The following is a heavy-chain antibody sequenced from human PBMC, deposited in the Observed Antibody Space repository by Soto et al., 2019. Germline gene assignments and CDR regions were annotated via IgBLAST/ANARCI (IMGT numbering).Heavy chain of an antibody. Sequence: QLQLQESGSGLVKPSQTLSLTCAVSGGSISSGGYSWSWIRQPPGKGLEWIGYIYHSGSTYYNPSLKSRVTTSVDRSKNQFSLKLSSVTAADTAVYYCAKGGWCSGGSCYTAFDIWGQGTMVTVSS. J-gene: IGHJ3*02. CDR1: GGSISSGGYS. D-gene: IGHD2-15*01. CDR3: AKGGWCSGGSCYTAFDI. CDR2: IYHSGST. V-gene: IGHV4-30-2*01.